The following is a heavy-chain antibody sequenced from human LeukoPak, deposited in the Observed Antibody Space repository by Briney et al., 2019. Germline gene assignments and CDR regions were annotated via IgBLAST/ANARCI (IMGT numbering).Heavy chain of an antibody. J-gene: IGHJ6*02. Sequence: ASVKVSCKASGYTFTGYYMHWVRQAPGQGLEWMGRINPSSGGTNYAQKFQGRVTMTRDTSISTAYMELSRLRSDDTAVYYCARDDDCSGGSCYSYGMDVWGQGTTVTVSS. CDR1: GYTFTGYY. CDR3: ARDDDCSGGSCYSYGMDV. CDR2: INPSSGGT. D-gene: IGHD2-15*01. V-gene: IGHV1-2*06.